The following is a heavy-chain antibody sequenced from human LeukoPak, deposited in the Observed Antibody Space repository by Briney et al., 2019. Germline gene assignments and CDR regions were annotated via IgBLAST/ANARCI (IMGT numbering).Heavy chain of an antibody. CDR1: GGSFSGYY. CDR2: INHSGST. CDR3: ARGPFYCSGGSCYSGGYYYYGMDV. D-gene: IGHD2-15*01. Sequence: ASETLSLTCAVYGGSFSGYYRSWIRQPPGKGLEWIGEINHSGSTNYNPSLKSRVTISVDTSKNQFYLKLSSVTAADTVVYYCARGPFYCSGGSCYSGGYYYYGMDVWGQGTTVTVSS. V-gene: IGHV4-34*01. J-gene: IGHJ6*02.